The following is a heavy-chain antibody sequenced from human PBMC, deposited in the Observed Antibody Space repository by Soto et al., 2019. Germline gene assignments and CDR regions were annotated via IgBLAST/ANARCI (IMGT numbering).Heavy chain of an antibody. J-gene: IGHJ4*02. D-gene: IGHD6-13*01. CDR2: LSDSGGSI. Sequence: GGSLRLSCTSSGFTFSRHAMTWVRQAPGKGLEWVSGLSDSGGSIYYADSVKGRFTISRDNSMNTLYLQMNTLRAEDTAIYYCAKVSSSWYAGFFDLWGQGTLVTVSS. CDR1: GFTFSRHA. CDR3: AKVSSSWYAGFFDL. V-gene: IGHV3-23*01.